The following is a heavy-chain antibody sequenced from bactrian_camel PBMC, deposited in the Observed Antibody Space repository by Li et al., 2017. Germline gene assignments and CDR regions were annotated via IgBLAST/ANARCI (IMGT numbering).Heavy chain of an antibody. D-gene: IGHD7*01. V-gene: IGHV3S53*01. Sequence: VQLVESGGGSAQAGGSLRLSCAASGYSVNMRCQGWFRQAPGKKREEVAVIGADGTTTYADSVKGRFTISLSNAENTVYLQMNSLRPEDTAMYYCAAGEPRGGSCLLEYSDYWGLGTQVTVS. CDR3: AAGEPRGGSCLLEYSDY. CDR2: IGADGTT. J-gene: IGHJ4*01. CDR1: GYSVNMRC.